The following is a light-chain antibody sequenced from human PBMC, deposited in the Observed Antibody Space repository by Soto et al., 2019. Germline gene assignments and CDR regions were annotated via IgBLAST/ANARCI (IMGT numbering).Light chain of an antibody. V-gene: IGKV3-20*01. CDR1: QTLSINS. CDR3: QQYDGAPLT. CDR2: AAS. Sequence: EIVLTQSPYTLSLSPGERATLFCRASQTLSINSLAWYQQKPGQAPRLLIYAASTRDTGIPDRFNGSGSGTDFALTINRLEPEDFAVYYCQQYDGAPLTFGPGTKVDIK. J-gene: IGKJ3*01.